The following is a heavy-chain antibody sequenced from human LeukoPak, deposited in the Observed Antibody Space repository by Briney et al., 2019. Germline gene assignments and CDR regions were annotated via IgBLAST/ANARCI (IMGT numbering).Heavy chain of an antibody. CDR3: ARGVYIAAAQYGY. Sequence: PSETLSLTCTVSGGSFSSYYWSWIRQPPGKGLEWIGYIYYSGTTNYNPSLKSRVTISVDTSKNQFSLKLSSVTAADTAVYYCARGVYIAAAQYGYWGQGTLVTVSS. J-gene: IGHJ4*02. CDR1: GGSFSSYY. V-gene: IGHV4-59*01. D-gene: IGHD6-13*01. CDR2: IYYSGTT.